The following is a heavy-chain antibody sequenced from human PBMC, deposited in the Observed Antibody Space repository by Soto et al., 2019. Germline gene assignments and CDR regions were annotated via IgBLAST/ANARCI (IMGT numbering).Heavy chain of an antibody. CDR3: ARDLAAAGPFDC. Sequence: QVQLVQSGAEVKKPGASVKVCCKASGYTFTNYAFSWVRQAPGQGLEWMGWISAYNGNTNYPQKLQGRVTMTTDTSTSTAYMELRSLRSDDTAVYYCARDLAAAGPFDCWGQGTLVTVSS. J-gene: IGHJ4*02. CDR2: ISAYNGNT. CDR1: GYTFTNYA. V-gene: IGHV1-18*01. D-gene: IGHD6-13*01.